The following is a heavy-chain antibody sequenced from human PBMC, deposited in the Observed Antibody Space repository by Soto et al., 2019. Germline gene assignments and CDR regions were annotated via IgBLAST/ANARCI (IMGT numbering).Heavy chain of an antibody. CDR1: GGSISSYY. CDR3: ARRLRDIVVVPAAAQPASTYYYYYYMDV. Sequence: TSETLSLTCTVSGGSISSYYWSWIRQPPGKGLEWIGYIYYSGSINYNPSLKSRVTISVDTSKNQFSLKLSSVTAADTAVYYCARRLRDIVVVPAAAQPASTYYYYYYMDVWGKGTTVTVSS. J-gene: IGHJ6*03. D-gene: IGHD2-2*01. V-gene: IGHV4-59*08. CDR2: IYYSGSI.